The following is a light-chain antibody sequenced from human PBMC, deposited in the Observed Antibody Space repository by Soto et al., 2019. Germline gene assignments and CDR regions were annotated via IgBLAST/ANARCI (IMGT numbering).Light chain of an antibody. V-gene: IGKV3-11*01. CDR3: HHRDSWPT. J-gene: IGKJ4*01. Sequence: EIVLTQSPATLSLSPGERSTLSCRASQSVFGNFVWYKQKPGQAPRLLIYDASNRATVMPARFSGSGSGTDFTLTISSLEPEDFAVYYWHHRDSWPTFGGGTKVEIK. CDR1: QSVFGN. CDR2: DAS.